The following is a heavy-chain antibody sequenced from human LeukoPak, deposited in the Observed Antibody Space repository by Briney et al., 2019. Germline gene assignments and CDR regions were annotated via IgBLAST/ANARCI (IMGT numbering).Heavy chain of an antibody. CDR1: GNSN. J-gene: IGHJ4*02. V-gene: IGHV1-46*01. CDR3: ASGGYDWDAYDY. CDR2: IRPGGGGT. Sequence: ASVKLSCKDSGNSNIHWVRQTPGQGPEWMGLIRPGGGGTSYAQKFQGGVTMTRDRSTSIVYMELSSLRSEDTAVYFCASGGYDWDAYDYWGQGTPVTVSS. D-gene: IGHD5-12*01.